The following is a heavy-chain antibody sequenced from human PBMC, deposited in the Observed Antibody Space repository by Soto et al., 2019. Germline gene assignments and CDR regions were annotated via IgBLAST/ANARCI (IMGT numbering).Heavy chain of an antibody. CDR2: INHSGST. Sequence: SETLSLTCAVYGGSFSGYYWSWIRQPPGKGLEWIGEINHSGSTNYNPSLKSRVTISVDTSKNQFSLKLSSVTAADTAVYYCARASEAFRDCSGGSCYRSHYFDYSGQGPLVTVYS. V-gene: IGHV4-34*01. D-gene: IGHD2-15*01. CDR3: ARASEAFRDCSGGSCYRSHYFDY. J-gene: IGHJ4*02. CDR1: GGSFSGYY.